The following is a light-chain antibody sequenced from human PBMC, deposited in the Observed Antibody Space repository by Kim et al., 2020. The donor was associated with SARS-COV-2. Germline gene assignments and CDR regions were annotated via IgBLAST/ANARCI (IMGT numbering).Light chain of an antibody. Sequence: QSALTQPASVSGSPGQSISISCTGSSTDVGNYNLVSWYQHHTGKAPKLIIYEVSQRPSGVSNRFSGSKSGDTASLTISGLQAEDEADYFCCSYGGTRNHVVFGGGTQLTVL. V-gene: IGLV2-23*02. CDR2: EVS. CDR1: STDVGNYNL. J-gene: IGLJ2*01. CDR3: CSYGGTRNHVV.